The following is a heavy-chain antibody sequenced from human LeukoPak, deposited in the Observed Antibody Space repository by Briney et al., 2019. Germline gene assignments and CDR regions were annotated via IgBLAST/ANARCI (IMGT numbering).Heavy chain of an antibody. Sequence: GGSLRLSCATSGFTFSAYSMSWVRQAPGKGLEWVSHITRPGTTIYYAESVRGRFSSSRDHDKNSLYLQMNSLRAEDTALYYCAKDLRGGSGSYDAFDIWGQGTMVTVSS. V-gene: IGHV3-48*01. CDR3: AKDLRGGSGSYDAFDI. D-gene: IGHD3-10*01. CDR2: ITRPGTTI. J-gene: IGHJ3*02. CDR1: GFTFSAYS.